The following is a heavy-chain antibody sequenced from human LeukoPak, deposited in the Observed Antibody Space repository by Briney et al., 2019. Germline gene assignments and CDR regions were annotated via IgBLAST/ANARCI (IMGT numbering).Heavy chain of an antibody. D-gene: IGHD3-22*01. CDR2: IYPGDSDT. CDR3: ARQNYYDSSGPYFDY. V-gene: IGHV5-51*01. CDR1: GYSFTNYW. J-gene: IGHJ4*02. Sequence: GESLKISCKGSGYSFTNYWIGWVRQMPGKGLEWMGIIYPGDSDTRYSPSLQGQVTISADKSISTAYLQWSSLKASDTAMYYCARQNYYDSSGPYFDYWGQGTLVTVSS.